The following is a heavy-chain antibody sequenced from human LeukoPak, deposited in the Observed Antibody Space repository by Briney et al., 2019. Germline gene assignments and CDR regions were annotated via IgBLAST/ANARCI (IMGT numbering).Heavy chain of an antibody. CDR2: IYTSGST. D-gene: IGHD6-6*01. J-gene: IGHJ4*02. CDR1: GGSISGYY. CDR3: ARLGSTSFKD. V-gene: IGHV4-4*09. Sequence: SETLSLTCTVSGGSISGYYWSWIRQPPGKGLEYIGYIYTSGSTNHNPSLKSRVTISADTSKNQFSLTLSSVTAADTAVYYCARLGSTSFKDWGQGTLVTVSS.